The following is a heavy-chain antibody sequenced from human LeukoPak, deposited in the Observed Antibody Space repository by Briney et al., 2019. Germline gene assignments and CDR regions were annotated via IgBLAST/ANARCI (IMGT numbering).Heavy chain of an antibody. V-gene: IGHV3-33*01. D-gene: IGHD5-18*01. Sequence: GRSLRLSCAASGFTFSSYGMHWVRQAPGKGLEWVAIIWYDGSNKYYADSVKGRFTISRDNSKNTLYLQMNSPRAEDTAVYYCARVMDAAMALDYWGQGTLVTVSS. CDR3: ARVMDAAMALDY. CDR2: IWYDGSNK. CDR1: GFTFSSYG. J-gene: IGHJ4*02.